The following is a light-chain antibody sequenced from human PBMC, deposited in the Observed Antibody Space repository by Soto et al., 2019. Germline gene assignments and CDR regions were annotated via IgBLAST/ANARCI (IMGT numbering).Light chain of an antibody. CDR2: WAS. CDR3: QQYHSVPVT. V-gene: IGKV4-1*01. Sequence: EIVLTQSPGTLSLSPGERATLSCRASQSISYSSNKKNQLAWYQQKPGQPPQLLIYWASTRESGVPDRFSGSGSGTDFTLTISSLQAEDVAVYYCQQYHSVPVTFGQGTRLEIK. CDR1: QSISYSSNKKNQ. J-gene: IGKJ5*01.